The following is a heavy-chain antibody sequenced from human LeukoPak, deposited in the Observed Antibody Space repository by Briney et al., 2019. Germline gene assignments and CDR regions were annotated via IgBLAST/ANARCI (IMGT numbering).Heavy chain of an antibody. CDR2: IYSSGST. D-gene: IGHD3-16*01. V-gene: IGHV4-4*07. CDR1: GGSIDDYY. Sequence: PSETLSLTCTVSGGSIDDYYWSWIRQSAGKGLEWIGRIYSSGSTKYNPSLQSRVTMSVDTSKNQVSLKLSSVTAADTAVYCASLWGSRHEYWGRGTLVTVSS. J-gene: IGHJ4*02. CDR3: SLWGSRHEY.